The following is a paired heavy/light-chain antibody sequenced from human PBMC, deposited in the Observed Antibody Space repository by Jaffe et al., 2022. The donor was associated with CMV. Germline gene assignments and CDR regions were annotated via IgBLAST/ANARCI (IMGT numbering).Heavy chain of an antibody. V-gene: IGHV3-30*03. CDR3: ARGLGYCSSTSCYGIGYGMDV. J-gene: IGHJ6*02. CDR2: ISYDGSNK. CDR1: GFTFSSYG. Sequence: QVQLVESGGGVVQPGRSLRLSCAASGFTFSSYGMHWVRQAPGKGLEWVAVISYDGSNKYYADSVKGRFTISRDNSKNTLYLQMNSLRAEDTAVYYCARGLGYCSSTSCYGIGYGMDVWGQGTTVTVSS. D-gene: IGHD2-2*01.
Light chain of an antibody. CDR3: MQALQTLPF. J-gene: IGKJ2*01. V-gene: IGKV2-28*01. Sequence: DIVMTQSPLSLPVTPGEPASISCRSSQSLLHSNGYNYLDWYLQKPGKSPQLLIYLGSNRASGVPDRFSGSGSGTDFTLKISRVEAEDVGVYYCMQALQTLPFFGQGTKLEIK. CDR1: QSLLHSNGYNY. CDR2: LGS.